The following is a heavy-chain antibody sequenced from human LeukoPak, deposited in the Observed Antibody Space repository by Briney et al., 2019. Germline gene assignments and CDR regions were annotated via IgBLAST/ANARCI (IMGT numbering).Heavy chain of an antibody. CDR3: ARLYYESAIHHPFDY. V-gene: IGHV3-72*01. J-gene: IGHJ4*02. D-gene: IGHD3-16*01. CDR1: GFTLTDHY. CDR2: SRDKRGRYTT. Sequence: GGSLRLSCGASGFTLTDHYVDWVRQAPGKGLEWVGRSRDKRGRYTTEFAAAVRGRFTISRDEPKNSLYLQMNSLRTEDSAVYYCARLYYESAIHHPFDYWGQGTLATVSS.